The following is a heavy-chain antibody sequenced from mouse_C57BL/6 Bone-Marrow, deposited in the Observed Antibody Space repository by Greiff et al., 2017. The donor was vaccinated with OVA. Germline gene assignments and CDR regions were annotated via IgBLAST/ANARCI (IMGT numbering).Heavy chain of an antibody. D-gene: IGHD2-1*01. Sequence: VMLVESGPGLVAPSQSLSITCTVSGFSLTSYGVHWVRQPPGKGLEWLVVIWSDGSTTYNSALKSRLSISKDNSKSQVFLKMNSLQTDDTAMYYCARHGNTTGDYAMDYWGQGTSVTVSS. V-gene: IGHV2-6-1*01. CDR1: GFSLTSYG. CDR3: ARHGNTTGDYAMDY. J-gene: IGHJ4*01. CDR2: IWSDGST.